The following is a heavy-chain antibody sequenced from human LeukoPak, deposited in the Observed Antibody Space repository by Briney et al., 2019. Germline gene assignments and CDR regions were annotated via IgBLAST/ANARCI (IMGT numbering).Heavy chain of an antibody. V-gene: IGHV4-39*01. D-gene: IGHD2-2*01. CDR3: ARHSTSSYYYYGMDV. J-gene: IGHJ6*02. CDR2: IYYSGST. Sequence: SETLSLTCTVSGGSISSSSYYWDWLRQPPGKRLEWIGRIYYSGSTYYKPSLKSRVTISVDTSKNQFSLNLTSVTPADTAVYYCARHSTSSYYYYGMDVWGQGTPVTVSS. CDR1: GGSISSSSYY.